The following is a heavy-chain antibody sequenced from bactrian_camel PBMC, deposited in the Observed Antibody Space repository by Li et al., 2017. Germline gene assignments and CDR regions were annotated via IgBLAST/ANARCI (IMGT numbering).Heavy chain of an antibody. D-gene: IGHD2*01. V-gene: IGHV3S55*01. CDR1: GDTIGRYC. CDR3: TKRGSWALEFDS. J-gene: IGHJ4*01. CDR2: INIDGKT. Sequence: HVQLVESGGGSVQVGGSLRLSCVASGDTIGRYCMGWFRQIPDREREGVAAINIDGKTTYADSVKGRFTISSDSAKNTLYLQLNSLKPEDTAMYYCTKRGSWALEFDSWGRGTQVTVS.